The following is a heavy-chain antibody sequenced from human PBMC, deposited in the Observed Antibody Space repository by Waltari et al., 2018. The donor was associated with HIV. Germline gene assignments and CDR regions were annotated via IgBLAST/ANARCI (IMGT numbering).Heavy chain of an antibody. CDR3: AKGMGGYARGLDY. J-gene: IGHJ4*02. Sequence: EVQLLESGGGLVQPGGSLRLSFAASGFSFSNYALTWVSPAPGKGLEWVSAISSSGSSTYYADSVKGRLTISRDNSKNTLYVQMNSLRAEDTAVYYCAKGMGGYARGLDYWGQGTLVTVSS. D-gene: IGHD5-12*01. V-gene: IGHV3-23*01. CDR1: GFSFSNYA. CDR2: ISSSGSST.